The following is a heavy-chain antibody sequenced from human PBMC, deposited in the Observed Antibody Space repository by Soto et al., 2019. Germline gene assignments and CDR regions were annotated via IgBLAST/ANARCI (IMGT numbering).Heavy chain of an antibody. D-gene: IGHD1-26*01. V-gene: IGHV4-38-2*01. Sequence: GPGPYFSSETLSLTCAVSGYSISSGYYWGWIRQPPGKGLEWIGSIYHSGSTYYNPSLKSRVTISVDTSKNQFSLKLSSVTAADTAVYYCARAGFAYSGNLNWFDPWGQGTLVTVSS. J-gene: IGHJ5*02. CDR3: ARAGFAYSGNLNWFDP. CDR2: IYHSGST. CDR1: GYSISSGYY.